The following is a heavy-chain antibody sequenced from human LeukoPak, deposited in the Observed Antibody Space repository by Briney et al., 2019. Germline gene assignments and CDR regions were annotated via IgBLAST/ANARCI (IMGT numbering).Heavy chain of an antibody. CDR1: GYTFTSYD. CDR2: TNPNSGNT. J-gene: IGHJ2*01. D-gene: IGHD4-17*01. CDR3: ARAPNPYGDYLGWYFDL. V-gene: IGHV1-8*01. Sequence: ASVKVSCKASGYTFTSYDINWVRQATGQGLEWMGWTNPNSGNTGYAQKFQGRVTMTRNTSISTAYMELSSLRSEDTAVYYCARAPNPYGDYLGWYFDLWGRGTLVTVSS.